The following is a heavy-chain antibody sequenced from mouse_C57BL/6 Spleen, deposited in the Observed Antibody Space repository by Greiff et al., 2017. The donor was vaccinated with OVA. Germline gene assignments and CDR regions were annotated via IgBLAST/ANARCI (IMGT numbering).Heavy chain of an antibody. CDR3: AYDGYYWYFDV. V-gene: IGHV3-6*01. J-gene: IGHJ1*03. CDR2: ISYDGSN. D-gene: IGHD2-3*01. Sequence: EVKLQESGPGLVKPSQSLSLTCSVTGYSITSGYYWNWIRQFPGNKLEWMGYISYDGSNNYNPSLKNRISITRDTSKNQFFLKLNSVTTEDTATYYCAYDGYYWYFDVWGTGTTVTVSS. CDR1: GYSITSGYY.